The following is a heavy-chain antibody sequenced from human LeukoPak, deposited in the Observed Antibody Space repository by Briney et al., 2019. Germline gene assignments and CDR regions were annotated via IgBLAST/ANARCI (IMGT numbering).Heavy chain of an antibody. CDR1: GFTFSSNW. Sequence: GGSLRLSCAASGFTFSSNWMSWVRQAPGKGLEWVANIKQDGSEKYYVDSVKGRFTISRDNAKNSLYLQMNSLRAEDTAVYYCARTRYYFDYWGQGTLVTVSS. V-gene: IGHV3-7*01. CDR2: IKQDGSEK. CDR3: ARTRYYFDY. J-gene: IGHJ4*02.